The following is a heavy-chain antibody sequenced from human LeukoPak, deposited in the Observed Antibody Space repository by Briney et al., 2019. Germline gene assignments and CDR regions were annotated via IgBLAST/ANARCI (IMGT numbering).Heavy chain of an antibody. CDR2: ISGSGGST. J-gene: IGHJ4*02. D-gene: IGHD3-22*01. V-gene: IGHV3-23*01. CDR1: GFTFSSYA. Sequence: GGSLRLSCAASGFTFSSYAMRWVRQAPGKGLEWVSAISGSGGSTYYADSVKGRFTISRDNSKNTLYLQMNSLRAEDTAVYYCAKDYDSSGYYYGLDYWGQGTLVTVSS. CDR3: AKDYDSSGYYYGLDY.